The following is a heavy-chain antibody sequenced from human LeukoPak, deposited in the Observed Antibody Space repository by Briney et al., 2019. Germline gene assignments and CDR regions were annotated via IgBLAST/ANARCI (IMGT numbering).Heavy chain of an antibody. CDR3: ARGGAAGIYGMDV. D-gene: IGHD6-13*01. V-gene: IGHV3-30*02. CDR1: GFTFSSHG. J-gene: IGHJ6*02. Sequence: GGSLRLSCAASGFTFSSHGMHWVRQAPGEGMEWVTFISYDGSNKDYADSVKGRFTISRDNSKNTLYLQVDSLRPEDTAVYYCARGGAAGIYGMDVWGQGAIMTVTS. CDR2: ISYDGSNK.